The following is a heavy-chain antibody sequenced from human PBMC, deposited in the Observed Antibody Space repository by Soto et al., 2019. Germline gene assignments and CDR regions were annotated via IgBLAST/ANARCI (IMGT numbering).Heavy chain of an antibody. CDR1: GYTFTGYY. CDR3: ARAGVYVRNMDV. V-gene: IGHV1-2*04. CDR2: INIKSVDT. D-gene: IGHD3-10*01. J-gene: IGHJ6*02. Sequence: ASVKVSCKASGYTFTGYYMHWVRQAPGQGLEWLGWINIKSVDTAYAQSFQDWVTMTRDTSINTAYMELSRLRSDVTAVYYCARAGVYVRNMDVWGQGTTVTVSS.